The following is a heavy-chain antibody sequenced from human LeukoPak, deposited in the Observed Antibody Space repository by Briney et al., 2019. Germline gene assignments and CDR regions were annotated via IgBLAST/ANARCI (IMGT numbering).Heavy chain of an antibody. V-gene: IGHV4-59*01. CDR3: ARVLRDGYNPSAKTFGMDV. CDR1: GGSISSYY. D-gene: IGHD5-24*01. J-gene: IGHJ6*02. Sequence: PSETLSLTCTVSGGSISSYYWSWIRQPPGKGLEWIGYIYYSGSTNYNPSLKSRVTISVDTSKNQFSLKLSSVTAADTVVYYCARVLRDGYNPSAKTFGMDVWGQGTTVTVSS. CDR2: IYYSGST.